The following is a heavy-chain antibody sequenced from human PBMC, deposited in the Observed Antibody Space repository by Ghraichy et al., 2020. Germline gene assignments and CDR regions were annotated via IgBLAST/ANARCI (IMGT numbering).Heavy chain of an antibody. CDR2: ISGSGGST. CDR1: GFTFSSYA. V-gene: IGHV3-23*01. J-gene: IGHJ6*02. CDR3: ASQPAVAGTFDYYYYGMDV. Sequence: GGSLRLSCAASGFTFSSYAMSWVRQAPGKGLEWVSAISGSGGSTYYADSVKGRFTISRDNSKNTLYLQMNSLRAEDTAVYYCASQPAVAGTFDYYYYGMDVWGQGTTVTVSS. D-gene: IGHD6-19*01.